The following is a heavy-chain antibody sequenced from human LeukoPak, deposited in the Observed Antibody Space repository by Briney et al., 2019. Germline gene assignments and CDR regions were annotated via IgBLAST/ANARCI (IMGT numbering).Heavy chain of an antibody. D-gene: IGHD4-11*01. V-gene: IGHV4-39*07. CDR3: AGDLFAVTTVAFDI. Sequence: SETLSLACAVYGGSFSSYYWGWIRQPPGKGLEWIGSIYYSGSTYYNPSLKSRVTISVDTSKNQFSLKLSSVTAADTAVYYCAGDLFAVTTVAFDIWGQGTMVTVSS. J-gene: IGHJ3*02. CDR1: GGSFSSYY. CDR2: IYYSGST.